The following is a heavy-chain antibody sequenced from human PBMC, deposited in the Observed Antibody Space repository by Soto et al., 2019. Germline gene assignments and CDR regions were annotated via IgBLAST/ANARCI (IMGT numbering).Heavy chain of an antibody. CDR1: GGSISSSHF. D-gene: IGHD6-19*01. V-gene: IGHV4-4*02. Sequence: QVLLQESGPGLVQPSGTLSLSCAVSGGSISSSHFWGWVRQPPGKGLEWVGDISHSGSFNYNPSLKSRVTISIDKSKNHFSLKLNSVTAADTAVYYCARSFGWYAIDYWGQGTLVIVSS. CDR2: ISHSGSF. J-gene: IGHJ4*02. CDR3: ARSFGWYAIDY.